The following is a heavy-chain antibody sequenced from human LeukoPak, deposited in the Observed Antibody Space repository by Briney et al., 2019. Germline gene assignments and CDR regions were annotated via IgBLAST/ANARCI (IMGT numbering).Heavy chain of an antibody. Sequence: GRSLRLSCAASGFTFSSYEMNWVRQAPGKGLEWVSYISSSGSTIYYTDSVKGRFTISRDNAKNSLYLQMNSLRAEDTAVYYCAELGITMIGGVWGKGTTVTISS. CDR2: ISSSGSTI. J-gene: IGHJ6*04. CDR3: AELGITMIGGV. CDR1: GFTFSSYE. V-gene: IGHV3-48*03. D-gene: IGHD3-10*02.